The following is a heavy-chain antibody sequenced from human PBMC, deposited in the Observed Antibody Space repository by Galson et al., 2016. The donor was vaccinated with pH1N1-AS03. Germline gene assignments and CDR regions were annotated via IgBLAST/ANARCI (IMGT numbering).Heavy chain of an antibody. J-gene: IGHJ4*02. CDR1: GGSIASGGNF. CDR2: IYYTGST. CDR3: ARNSYEDVDLEGFYFDY. Sequence: ETLSLTCTVSGGSIASGGNFWGWIRQPPGMGLEWIGSIYYTGSTYYKPSLRSRVSISVDTSRSQFSLRLTSVTAADTAVYYCARNSYEDVDLEGFYFDYWGQGTLVTVSS. D-gene: IGHD3-22*01. V-gene: IGHV4-39*07.